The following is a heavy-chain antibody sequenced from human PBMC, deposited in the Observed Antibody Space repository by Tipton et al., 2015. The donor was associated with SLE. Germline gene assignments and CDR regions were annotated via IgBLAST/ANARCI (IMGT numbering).Heavy chain of an antibody. CDR2: IYHSGST. CDR3: ARDRSTHYDSSGYIDY. J-gene: IGHJ4*02. D-gene: IGHD3-22*01. Sequence: TLSLTCAVSGYSISSGYYWGWIRQPPGKGLEWIGSIYHSGSTYYNPSLKSRVTISVDTSKNQFSLKLSSVTAADTAVYYCARDRSTHYDSSGYIDYWGQGTLVTASS. V-gene: IGHV4-38-2*02. CDR1: GYSISSGYY.